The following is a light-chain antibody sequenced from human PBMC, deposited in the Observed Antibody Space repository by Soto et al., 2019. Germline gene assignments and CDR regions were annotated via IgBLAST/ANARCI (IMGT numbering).Light chain of an antibody. Sequence: IVLTQSPATLSLSPGDRATLSCRASQTVSRYLAWYQQKPGQAPRLLIYDASNRATGIPARFSGSGSGTDFTLTISRLEPEDSAVYYCQQFDDSVTFGQGTRLEIK. J-gene: IGKJ5*01. CDR2: DAS. CDR1: QTVSRY. V-gene: IGKV3-11*01. CDR3: QQFDDSVT.